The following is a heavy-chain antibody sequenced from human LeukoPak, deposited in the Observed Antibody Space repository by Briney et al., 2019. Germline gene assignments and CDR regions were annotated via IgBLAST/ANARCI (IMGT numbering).Heavy chain of an antibody. CDR3: ARDPSGSYDY. V-gene: IGHV3-30*02. CDR2: IQIDGTNK. D-gene: IGHD1-26*01. Sequence: PGGSLRLSCAASGFTVSSNYMSWVRQAPGKGLESVAFIQIDGTNKHYADSVKGRFTISRDNSKNTLYLQMNSLRPEDTAVYYCARDPSGSYDYWGQGTLVTVSS. CDR1: GFTVSSNY. J-gene: IGHJ4*02.